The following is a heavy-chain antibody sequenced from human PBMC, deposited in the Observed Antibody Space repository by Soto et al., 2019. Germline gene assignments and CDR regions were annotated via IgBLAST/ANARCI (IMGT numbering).Heavy chain of an antibody. CDR2: ISTAGDT. CDR3: AKDTRITGTNYYYYYGMDV. D-gene: IGHD1-7*01. V-gene: IGHV3-13*01. Sequence: GGSLRLSCAASGFGFNGYDMHWVRQAPGKNLEWVAAISTAGDTYYLGSVKGRFIISRDNSKNTLYLQMNSLRAEDTAVYYCAKDTRITGTNYYYYYGMDVWGQGTTVTVSS. CDR1: GFGFNGYD. J-gene: IGHJ6*02.